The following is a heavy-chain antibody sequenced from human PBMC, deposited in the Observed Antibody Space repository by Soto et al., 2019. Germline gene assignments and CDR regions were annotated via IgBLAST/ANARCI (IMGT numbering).Heavy chain of an antibody. D-gene: IGHD3-22*01. CDR2: IHSGGDT. Sequence: QPGGSLRLSCAASGFAVSSNYMTWVRQAPGKGLEWVSVIHSGGDTHYADSVRGRFTISRDNSKNTLYLQMNSLRAEDTAVYYCAKNSGYYYDSTGYQFDYRAQRTLVTGSS. V-gene: IGHV3-66*01. CDR1: GFAVSSNY. CDR3: AKNSGYYYDSTGYQFDY. J-gene: IGHJ4*02.